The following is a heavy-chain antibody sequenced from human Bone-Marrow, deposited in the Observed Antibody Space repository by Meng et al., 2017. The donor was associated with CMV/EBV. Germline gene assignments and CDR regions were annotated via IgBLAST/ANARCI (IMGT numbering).Heavy chain of an antibody. J-gene: IGHJ3*02. Sequence: GGSLRLSCAASGFTFSSYWMSWVRQAPGKGLEWVAFIRYDGSNKYYADSVKGRFTISRDNSKNTLYLQMNSLRAEDTAVYYCAKDLRGWNYAILGAFDIWGQGKMVTVSS. D-gene: IGHD1-7*01. CDR2: IRYDGSNK. V-gene: IGHV3-30*02. CDR3: AKDLRGWNYAILGAFDI. CDR1: GFTFSSYW.